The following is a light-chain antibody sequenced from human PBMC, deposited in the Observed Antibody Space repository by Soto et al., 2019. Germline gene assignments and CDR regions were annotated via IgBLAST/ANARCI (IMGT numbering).Light chain of an antibody. V-gene: IGLV4-60*03. CDR2: LEGSGSS. CDR3: ETWDSTTPSVV. Sequence: LLTRSSCASAYPASSAMLSNTLRSGPSNYIIAWHQQQPGKAPRYLMNLEGSGSSNRGSGVPDRFSGSSSGAARYLTISNLQSEDEADYYCETWDSTTPSVVFGGGTKVTVL. CDR1: SGPSNYI. J-gene: IGLJ2*01.